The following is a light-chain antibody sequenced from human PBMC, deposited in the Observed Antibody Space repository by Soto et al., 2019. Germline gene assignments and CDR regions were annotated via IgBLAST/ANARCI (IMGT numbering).Light chain of an antibody. CDR3: QQYGSSSYT. CDR2: DAS. Sequence: EIVLTQSPGTLSLSPGERATLSCRASQSVSSSYVAWYQQKPGQAPGLLIYDASSRATGIPDRFSGSGSGTDFTLTISRLEPEDFAVYYCQQYGSSSYTFGQGTKLEIK. CDR1: QSVSSSY. V-gene: IGKV3-20*01. J-gene: IGKJ2*01.